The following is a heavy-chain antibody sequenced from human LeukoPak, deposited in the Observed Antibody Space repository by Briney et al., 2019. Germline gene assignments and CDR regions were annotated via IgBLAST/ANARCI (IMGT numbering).Heavy chain of an antibody. V-gene: IGHV4-59*12. D-gene: IGHD3-22*01. CDR1: GVSMSSFY. J-gene: IGHJ3*02. Sequence: TSETLSLTCTVSGVSMSSFYWNWIRQAPGKGLEWIGHMSYSGSTYYNPSLKSRVTISVDTSKNQFSLKLSSVTAADTAVYYCARVPRGITMIVVTRRGAFDIWGQGTMVTVSS. CDR3: ARVPRGITMIVVTRRGAFDI. CDR2: MSYSGST.